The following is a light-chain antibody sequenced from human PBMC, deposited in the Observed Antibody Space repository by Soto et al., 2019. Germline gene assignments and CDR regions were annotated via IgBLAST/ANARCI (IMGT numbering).Light chain of an antibody. J-gene: IGKJ2*01. Sequence: DIQMTQSPSTLSAYVGDRVTITCRASQSLSGWLAWYQQKPGQAPKLLIYKTSTLESGVPSRFSGSGSGTDFTLTISSLQPEDFATYYCQQYYNLHTFGQGTKLEIK. CDR3: QQYYNLHT. V-gene: IGKV1-5*03. CDR2: KTS. CDR1: QSLSGW.